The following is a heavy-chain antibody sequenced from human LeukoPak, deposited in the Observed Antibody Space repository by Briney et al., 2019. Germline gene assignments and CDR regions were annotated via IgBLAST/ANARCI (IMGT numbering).Heavy chain of an antibody. J-gene: IGHJ3*02. CDR1: GFTFSSYA. Sequence: TGRSLRLSCAASGFTFSSYAMHWVRQAPGKGLEWVAVISYDGSNKYYADSVKGRFTISRDNSKNTLCLQMNSLRAEDTAVYYCARVEPYYDFWSGGGAFDIWGQGTMVTVSS. CDR2: ISYDGSNK. CDR3: ARVEPYYDFWSGGGAFDI. D-gene: IGHD3-3*01. V-gene: IGHV3-30-3*01.